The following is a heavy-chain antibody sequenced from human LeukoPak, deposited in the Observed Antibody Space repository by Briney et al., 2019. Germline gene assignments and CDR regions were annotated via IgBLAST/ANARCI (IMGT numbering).Heavy chain of an antibody. D-gene: IGHD6-13*01. V-gene: IGHV3-21*04. Sequence: GGSLRLSCAASGFTFSSYSMNWVRQAPGKGLEWVSSIGSSSSYTYYADSVKGRFTISRDNSKNTLYLQMNSLRAEDTAVYYCATRAWGAAGTYYYYYMDVWGKGTTVTISS. CDR1: GFTFSSYS. CDR2: IGSSSSYT. J-gene: IGHJ6*03. CDR3: ATRAWGAAGTYYYYYMDV.